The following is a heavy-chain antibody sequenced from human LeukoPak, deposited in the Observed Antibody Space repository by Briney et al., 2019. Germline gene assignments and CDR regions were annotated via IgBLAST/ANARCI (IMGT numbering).Heavy chain of an antibody. CDR3: AKRVREQQLVRSVDFDY. D-gene: IGHD6-13*01. CDR1: GFTFSSYA. V-gene: IGHV3-23*01. Sequence: GGSLRLSCAASGFTFSSYAMSWVRQAPGKGLEWVSAISGSGGSTYYADSVKGRFTISRDNSKNTLYLQMNSLRAEDTAVYYCAKRVREQQLVRSVDFDYWGQGTLVTVSS. CDR2: ISGSGGST. J-gene: IGHJ4*02.